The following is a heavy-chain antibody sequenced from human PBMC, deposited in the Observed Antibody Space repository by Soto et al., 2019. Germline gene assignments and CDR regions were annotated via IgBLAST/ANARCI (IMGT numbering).Heavy chain of an antibody. CDR2: ISSSSSYI. CDR1: GFTLSSYS. Sequence: EVQLVESGGGLVKPGGSLRLSCAASGFTLSSYSMNWVRQAPGKGLEWVSSISSSSSYIYYADSVKGRFTISRDNAKNKLYRQMHSRRAGDTAVYCCVREAVAVPPTVRPYGMDVWGQGTTVTVSS. V-gene: IGHV3-21*01. D-gene: IGHD6-19*01. J-gene: IGHJ6*02. CDR3: VREAVAVPPTVRPYGMDV.